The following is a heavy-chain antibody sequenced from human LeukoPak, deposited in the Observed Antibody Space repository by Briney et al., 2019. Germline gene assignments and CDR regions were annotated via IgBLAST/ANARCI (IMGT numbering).Heavy chain of an antibody. CDR3: ASGDNSYAPYFFDY. CDR2: IYYGGNT. Sequence: PSETLSLTCTVSGGSISSSSYYWGWIRQPPGKGLEWIGSIYYGGNTYYNPSLKSRVTISVDTSKNQFSLKLSSVTAADAAVYYCASGDNSYAPYFFDYWGQGTLVTVSS. V-gene: IGHV4-39*01. D-gene: IGHD3-10*01. J-gene: IGHJ4*02. CDR1: GGSISSSSYY.